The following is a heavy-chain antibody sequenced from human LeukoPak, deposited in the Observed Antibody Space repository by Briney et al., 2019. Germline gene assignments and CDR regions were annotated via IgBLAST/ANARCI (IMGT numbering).Heavy chain of an antibody. CDR1: GFTFSGYW. V-gene: IGHV3-74*01. CDR3: ARDDAFRGVAMDV. Sequence: GGSLRLSCAASGFTFSGYWMHWVRQVPGKGLVWVSRLNTDGSSTSYADSVKGRFTISRDNAMNTLYLQMNSLRAEDTAVYYWARDDAFRGVAMDVWGQGTTVSVSS. J-gene: IGHJ6*01. D-gene: IGHD3-16*01. CDR2: LNTDGSST.